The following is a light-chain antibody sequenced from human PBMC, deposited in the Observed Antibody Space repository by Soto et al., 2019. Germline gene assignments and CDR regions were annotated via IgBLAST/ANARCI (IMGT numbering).Light chain of an antibody. CDR2: EVS. CDR3: SSYGSSHNFV. CDR1: SSDVGGYNY. J-gene: IGLJ3*02. V-gene: IGLV2-8*01. Sequence: QSVLTQPPSASGSPGQSVTISCTGTSSDVGGYNYVSWYQHHPGRAPKLMIYEVSERPSGVPDRFSGSKSGNTASLTVSGLQAEDEADYYCSSYGSSHNFVFGGGTKLTVL.